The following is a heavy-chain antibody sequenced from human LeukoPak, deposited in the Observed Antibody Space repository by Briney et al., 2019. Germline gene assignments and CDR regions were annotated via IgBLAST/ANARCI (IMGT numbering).Heavy chain of an antibody. CDR3: ARGLTLAYGDYNWFDP. Sequence: SETLSLTCTVSGGSIRSYYWSWIRQPPGKGLEWIAYIYYSGSTNYNPSLKSRVTISVDTSKNQFSLKLSSVTAADTAVYYCARGLTLAYGDYNWFDPWGQGTLVTVSS. J-gene: IGHJ5*02. D-gene: IGHD4-17*01. CDR2: IYYSGST. V-gene: IGHV4-59*01. CDR1: GGSIRSYY.